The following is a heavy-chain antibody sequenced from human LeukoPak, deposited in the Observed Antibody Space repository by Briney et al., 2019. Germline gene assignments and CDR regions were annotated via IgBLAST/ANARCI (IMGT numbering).Heavy chain of an antibody. Sequence: PGGSLRLSCAASGFTFSSYAMSWVRQAPGKGLEWVSAISGSGGSTYYADSVKGRFTISRDNSKNTLYLQMNSLRAEDTAVYYCAKDLYDYVWGSQPLDCWGQGTLVTVSS. J-gene: IGHJ4*02. V-gene: IGHV3-23*01. CDR1: GFTFSSYA. CDR2: ISGSGGST. D-gene: IGHD3-16*01. CDR3: AKDLYDYVWGSQPLDC.